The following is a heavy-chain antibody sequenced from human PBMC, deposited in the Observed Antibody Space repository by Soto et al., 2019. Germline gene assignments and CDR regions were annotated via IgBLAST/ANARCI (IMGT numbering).Heavy chain of an antibody. CDR1: GGSISTYY. CDR3: ARSYYDSTGFAVDP. CDR2: MYFGGSF. V-gene: IGHV4-59*08. J-gene: IGHJ5*02. D-gene: IGHD3-22*01. Sequence: SETLSLTCTVSGGSISTYYWSWIRQPPGKGLEWIGFMYFGGSFNYNPSLSSRVTLSVETSKNQFSMKVTSVTASDTAVYYCARSYYDSTGFAVDPWGQRTLVTVSS.